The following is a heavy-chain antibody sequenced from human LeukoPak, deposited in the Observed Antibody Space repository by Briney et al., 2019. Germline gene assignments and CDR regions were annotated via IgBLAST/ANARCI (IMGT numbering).Heavy chain of an antibody. CDR2: ISSGDRT. CDR3: AKDATASPYFHWFDN. D-gene: IGHD3-9*01. CDR1: GFTFSSYA. Sequence: PGGSLRLSCAASGFTFSSYAMNWVRQAPGKGLEWVAGISSGDRTFHAESVKARFTSSRDKSKDTLYLQMNSLRAEDTAVYYCAKDATASPYFHWFDNWGQGTQVIVSS. J-gene: IGHJ4*02. V-gene: IGHV3-23*01.